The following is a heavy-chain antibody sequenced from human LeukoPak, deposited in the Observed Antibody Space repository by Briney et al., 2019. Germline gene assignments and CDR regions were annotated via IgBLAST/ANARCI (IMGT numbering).Heavy chain of an antibody. D-gene: IGHD5-12*01. CDR3: ARDLQGSDYVGIDY. CDR2: IYYSGST. J-gene: IGHJ4*02. CDR1: GGSISSYY. V-gene: IGHV4-59*01. Sequence: SETLSLTCTVSGGSISSYYWSWIRQPPGKGLEWIGYIYYSGSTNYNLSLKSRVTISVDTSKNQFSLKLSSVTAADTAVYYCARDLQGSDYVGIDYWGQGTLVTVSS.